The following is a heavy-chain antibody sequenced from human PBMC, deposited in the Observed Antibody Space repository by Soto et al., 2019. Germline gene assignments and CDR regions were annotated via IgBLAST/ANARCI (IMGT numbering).Heavy chain of an antibody. J-gene: IGHJ6*02. Sequence: GGSLRLSCAASGFTFSSYGMHWVRQAPGKGLEWVAVISYDGSNKYYADSVKDRFTISRDNSKNTLYLQMNSLRAEDTAVYYCAKDVVVGATTGLGDYYYYYGMDVWGQGTTVTVSS. CDR3: AKDVVVGATTGLGDYYYYYGMDV. V-gene: IGHV3-30*18. CDR1: GFTFSSYG. CDR2: ISYDGSNK. D-gene: IGHD1-26*01.